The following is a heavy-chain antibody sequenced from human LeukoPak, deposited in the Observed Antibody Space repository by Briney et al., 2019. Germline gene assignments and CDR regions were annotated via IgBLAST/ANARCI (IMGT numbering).Heavy chain of an antibody. CDR2: ISSSGSTI. CDR1: GFTFSDYY. CDR3: ASERPSSSWYDY. J-gene: IGHJ4*02. V-gene: IGHV3-11*04. D-gene: IGHD6-13*01. Sequence: GGSLRLSCAASGFTFSDYYMSWIRQAPGKGLEWVSYISSSGSTIYYADSVKGRFTISRDNAKNSLYLQMNSLRAEDTAVYYCASERPSSSWYDYWGQGTLVTVSS.